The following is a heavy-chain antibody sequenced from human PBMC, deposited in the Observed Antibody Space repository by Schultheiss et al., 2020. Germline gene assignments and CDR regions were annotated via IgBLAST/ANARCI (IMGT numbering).Heavy chain of an antibody. CDR3: ARSDAAVAGPDY. Sequence: SETLSLTCAVSGGSISSYYWSWIRQPPGKGLEWIGYIYYSGSTNYNPSLKSRVTISVDTSKNQFSLKLSSVTAADTAVYYCARSDAAVAGPDYWGKGTLVTVPS. V-gene: IGHV4-59*12. CDR2: IYYSGST. J-gene: IGHJ4*02. CDR1: GGSISSYY. D-gene: IGHD6-19*01.